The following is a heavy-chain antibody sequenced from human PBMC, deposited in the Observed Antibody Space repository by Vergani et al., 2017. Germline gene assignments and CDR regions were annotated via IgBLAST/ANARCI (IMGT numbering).Heavy chain of an antibody. D-gene: IGHD5-24*01. CDR2: ISGSGGST. CDR1: GFTFNHYA. Sequence: EVHLLESGGDLVQPGGSLRLSCAASGFTFNHYAMNWVRQAPGKGLEWVSGISGSGGSTYYAGSVKGRFTISRDNSKNTLYLQMNSLRVEDTAVYYCGRGSDNYNWGQGTLVTVSS. V-gene: IGHV3-23*01. J-gene: IGHJ4*02. CDR3: GRGSDNYN.